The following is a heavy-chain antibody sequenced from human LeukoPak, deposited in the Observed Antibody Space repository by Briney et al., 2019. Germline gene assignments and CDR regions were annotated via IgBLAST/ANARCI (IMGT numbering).Heavy chain of an antibody. CDR2: ISYDGSNK. V-gene: IGHV3-30*03. J-gene: IGHJ4*02. D-gene: IGHD5-12*01. CDR1: GFTFSSYG. CDR3: ARVGSSDRAPN. Sequence: GGSLRLSCAASGFTFSSYGMHLVRQAPGKGLEWVAVISYDGSNKYYADSVKGRFTISRDNSKNTLYLQMNSLRAEDTAVYNCARVGSSDRAPNWGQGTLVTVSS.